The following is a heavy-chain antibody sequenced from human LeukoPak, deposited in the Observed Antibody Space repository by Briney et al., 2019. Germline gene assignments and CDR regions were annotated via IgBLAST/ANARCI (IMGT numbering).Heavy chain of an antibody. Sequence: GGSLRLSCAASGFTFSIYGMTWVRQAPGKGLEWVSVISGSGDNTYYADSVKGRFTISRDNSKNMLYLQMNSLRADDTAVYYCAKDYCSSTSCHLPDYWGQGTLVTVSS. CDR3: AKDYCSSTSCHLPDY. V-gene: IGHV3-23*01. CDR1: GFTFSIYG. J-gene: IGHJ4*02. CDR2: ISGSGDNT. D-gene: IGHD2-2*01.